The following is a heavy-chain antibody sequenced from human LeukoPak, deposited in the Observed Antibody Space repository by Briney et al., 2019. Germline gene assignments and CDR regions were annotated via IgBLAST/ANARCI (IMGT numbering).Heavy chain of an antibody. Sequence: SETLSLTCTVSGGSISSYYWSWIRQPPGKGLVWIGYINYSGSTNYNPSLKGRVTISVDTSKNQFSLKLCSVTAADTAVYYCARDTLDSSGYYSTSYWGQGTLVTVSS. CDR2: INYSGST. D-gene: IGHD3-22*01. J-gene: IGHJ4*02. CDR3: ARDTLDSSGYYSTSY. V-gene: IGHV4-59*12. CDR1: GGSISSYY.